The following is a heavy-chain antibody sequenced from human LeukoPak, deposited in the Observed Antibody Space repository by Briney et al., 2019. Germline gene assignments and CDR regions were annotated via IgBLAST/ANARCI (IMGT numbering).Heavy chain of an antibody. J-gene: IGHJ5*02. CDR1: GYSFTSYW. CDR2: IYPGDSDT. D-gene: IGHD2-2*01. Sequence: GESLKISCKGSGYSFTSYWIGWVRQMPGKGLEWIGIIYPGDSDTRYSPSFQGQVTISADKSISTAYLQWSSLKASDTAMYYCARSVVVPAAIGWFDPWGQGTLVTVSS. CDR3: ARSVVVPAAIGWFDP. V-gene: IGHV5-51*01.